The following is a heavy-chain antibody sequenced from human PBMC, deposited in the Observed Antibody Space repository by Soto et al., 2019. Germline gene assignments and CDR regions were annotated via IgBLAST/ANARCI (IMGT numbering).Heavy chain of an antibody. CDR2: IYYSGST. CDR1: GGSISSSSYY. D-gene: IGHD3-10*01. Sequence: SETLSRTCTVSGGSISSSSYYWGWIRQPPGKGLEWIGGIYYSGSTYYNPSLRSRGTISVDTSKNQFSLKLRSVSAADRAVYYCARQDYYGSGSYFERLDYWGQGTLVTVSS. J-gene: IGHJ4*02. V-gene: IGHV4-39*01. CDR3: ARQDYYGSGSYFERLDY.